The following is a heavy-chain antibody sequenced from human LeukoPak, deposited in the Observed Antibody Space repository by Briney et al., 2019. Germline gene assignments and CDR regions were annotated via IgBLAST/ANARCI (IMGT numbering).Heavy chain of an antibody. D-gene: IGHD3-22*01. CDR1: GGTFSSYA. Sequence: SVKVSCKASGGTFSSYAISWVRQAPGQGLEWMGGIIPIFGTANYAQKFQGRVTITADKSTSTAYMELSSLRSEDTAVYYCARGHTYYDSSGYHRSYYFDYWGQGTLVTVSP. CDR3: ARGHTYYDSSGYHRSYYFDY. J-gene: IGHJ4*02. CDR2: IIPIFGTA. V-gene: IGHV1-69*06.